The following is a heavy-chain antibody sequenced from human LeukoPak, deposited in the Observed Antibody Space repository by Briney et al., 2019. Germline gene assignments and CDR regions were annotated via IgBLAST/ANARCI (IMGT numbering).Heavy chain of an antibody. Sequence: SETLSLTCTVSGYPISSGYYWGWIRQPPGKGLEWIGSMYHSGSTYYNPSLKSRVTISVDTSKNQFSLKLSSVTAADTAVYYCARDSSGWSPSFDYWGQGTLVTVSS. J-gene: IGHJ4*02. V-gene: IGHV4-38-2*02. D-gene: IGHD6-19*01. CDR2: MYHSGST. CDR3: ARDSSGWSPSFDY. CDR1: GYPISSGYY.